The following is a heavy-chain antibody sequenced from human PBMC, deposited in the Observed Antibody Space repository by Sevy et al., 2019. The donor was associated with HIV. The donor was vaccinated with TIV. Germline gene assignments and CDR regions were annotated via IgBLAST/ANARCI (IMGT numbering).Heavy chain of an antibody. CDR3: ARVTGSSSPNYYYYYMDV. V-gene: IGHV3-74*01. J-gene: IGHJ6*03. CDR1: GFTFSSYW. Sequence: LLLQSQTLSLTCAASGFTFSSYWMHWVRQAPGKGLVWVSRINSDGSSTSYADSVKGRFTISRDNAKNTLYLQMNSLRAEDTAVYYCARVTGSSSPNYYYYYMDVWGKGTTVTVSS. CDR2: INSDGSST. D-gene: IGHD6-13*01.